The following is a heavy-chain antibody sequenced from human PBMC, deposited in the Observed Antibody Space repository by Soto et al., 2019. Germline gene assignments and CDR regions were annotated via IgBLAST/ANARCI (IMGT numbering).Heavy chain of an antibody. V-gene: IGHV1-46*01. CDR2: ILPSSGST. J-gene: IGHJ6*02. CDR3: ASPYYYGSGSYYYYGMDV. CDR1: GYTFTTSY. D-gene: IGHD3-10*01. Sequence: ASVKVSCKAHGYTFTTSYVNWVRQAPGQGLEWMGIILPSSGSTSYAQKFQGRVTVTRDTSTSTVYMELTSLRIEDTAVYYCASPYYYGSGSYYYYGMDVWGQGNPGHRLL.